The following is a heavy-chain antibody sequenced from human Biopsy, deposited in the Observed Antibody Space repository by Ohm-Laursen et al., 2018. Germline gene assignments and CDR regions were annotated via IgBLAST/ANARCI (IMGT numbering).Heavy chain of an antibody. CDR3: AKPSGGVSTIEFDP. J-gene: IGHJ5*02. CDR2: INPATGET. V-gene: IGHV1-2*02. Sequence: ASVKVSCKASGYTFNAYYIHWMRQAPGQGLEWMGWINPATGETRYAQRFQGRVTMTRDTSVTTAYMQLSSLTSDDTALYYCAKPSGGVSTIEFDPWGQGTQVIVSS. D-gene: IGHD3-16*01. CDR1: GYTFNAYY.